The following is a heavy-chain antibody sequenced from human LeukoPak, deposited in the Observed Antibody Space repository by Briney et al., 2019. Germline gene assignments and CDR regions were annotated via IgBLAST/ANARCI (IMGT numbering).Heavy chain of an antibody. V-gene: IGHV3-23*01. CDR2: ICGSGGST. J-gene: IGHJ6*03. CDR3: AKDLGQWELLSYYYYYYMDV. Sequence: GGSLRLSCAASGFTFSIYAMSWVRQGPGKGLEWVSAICGSGGSTYYADSVKGRFTISRDNSKNTLYLQMNSLRAEDTAVYYCAKDLGQWELLSYYYYYYMDVWGKGTTVTVSS. D-gene: IGHD1-26*01. CDR1: GFTFSIYA.